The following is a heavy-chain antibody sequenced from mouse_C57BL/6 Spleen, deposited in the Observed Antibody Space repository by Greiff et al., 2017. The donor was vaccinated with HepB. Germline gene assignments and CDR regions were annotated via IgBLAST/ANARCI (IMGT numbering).Heavy chain of an antibody. Sequence: QVQLQQPGAELVKPGASVKLSCKASGYTFTSYWMHWVKQRPGQGLEWIGMIHPNSGSTNYNEKFKSKATLTVDKSSSTAYMQLSSLTSEDSAVYYCAREGYSNGPAWFAYWGQGTLVTVSA. CDR1: GYTFTSYW. J-gene: IGHJ3*01. CDR2: IHPNSGST. CDR3: AREGYSNGPAWFAY. V-gene: IGHV1-64*01. D-gene: IGHD2-5*01.